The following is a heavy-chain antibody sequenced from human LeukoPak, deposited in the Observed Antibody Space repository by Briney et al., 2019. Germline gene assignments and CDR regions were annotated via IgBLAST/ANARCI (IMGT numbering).Heavy chain of an antibody. Sequence: SETLSLTCTVSGGSISSYYWSWIRQPPGKGLEWIGYIYYSGSTNYNPSLKSRVAISVDTSKNQFSLKLSSVTAADTAVYYCARFTYCSGGSCYYRYFDYWGQGTLVTVSS. J-gene: IGHJ4*02. CDR2: IYYSGST. CDR3: ARFTYCSGGSCYYRYFDY. CDR1: GGSISSYY. V-gene: IGHV4-59*01. D-gene: IGHD2-15*01.